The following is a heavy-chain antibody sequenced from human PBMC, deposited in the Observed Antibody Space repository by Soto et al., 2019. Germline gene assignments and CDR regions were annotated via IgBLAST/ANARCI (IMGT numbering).Heavy chain of an antibody. D-gene: IGHD2-15*01. V-gene: IGHV5-51*01. CDR3: ARLGYCSGGSCYPDY. CDR1: GYSFATDW. CDR2: IYPDDSDA. Sequence: PGESLKISWKASGYSFATDWIAWVRQMPGKGLEWMGIIYPDDSDARYSPSLQGQVTISANKSISAAYLQWSSLEASDTAIYYCARLGYCSGGSCYPDYWGQGTQVTVSS. J-gene: IGHJ4*02.